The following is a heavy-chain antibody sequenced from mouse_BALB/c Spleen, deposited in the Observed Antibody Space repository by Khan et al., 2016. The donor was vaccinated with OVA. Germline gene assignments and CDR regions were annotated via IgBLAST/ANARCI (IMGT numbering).Heavy chain of an antibody. CDR2: ISSGGTT. Sequence: EVELVESGGGLVKPGGSLKLSCTASGFTFSAFAMSWVRQTPEKRLDWVASISSGGTTYYSDNLKGRLTISSYNARNILYLQMISLRSENTAMYYCARKGYGKNYAWFAYWGQGTLVTVSA. J-gene: IGHJ3*01. CDR1: GFTFSAFA. CDR3: ARKGYGKNYAWFAY. V-gene: IGHV5-6-5*01. D-gene: IGHD1-1*01.